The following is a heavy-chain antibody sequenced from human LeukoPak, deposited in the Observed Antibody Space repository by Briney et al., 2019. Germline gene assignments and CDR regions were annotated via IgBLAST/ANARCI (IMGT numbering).Heavy chain of an antibody. CDR3: ARGRYYGSGS. Sequence: PSETLSLTCTVSGGSISSYYWSWIRQPPGKGLGWIGYIYYSGSTNYNPSLKSRVTISVDTSKNQFSLKLSSVTAADTAAYYCARGRYYGSGSWGQGTLVTVSS. CDR1: GGSISSYY. CDR2: IYYSGST. V-gene: IGHV4-59*01. D-gene: IGHD3-10*01. J-gene: IGHJ4*02.